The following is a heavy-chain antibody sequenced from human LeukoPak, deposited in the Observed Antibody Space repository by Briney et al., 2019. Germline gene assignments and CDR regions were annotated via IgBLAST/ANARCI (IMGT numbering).Heavy chain of an antibody. V-gene: IGHV1-18*01. CDR1: GYTFTSYG. D-gene: IGHD2-8*02. CDR3: ARELPTRIGPHLVGAFDI. J-gene: IGHJ3*02. Sequence: ASVKVSCKASGYTFTSYGISWVRQAPGQGLEWMGWISAYNGNTNYAQKLQGRATMTTDTSTSTAYMELRSLRSDDTAVYYCARELPTRIGPHLVGAFDIWGQGTMVTVSS. CDR2: ISAYNGNT.